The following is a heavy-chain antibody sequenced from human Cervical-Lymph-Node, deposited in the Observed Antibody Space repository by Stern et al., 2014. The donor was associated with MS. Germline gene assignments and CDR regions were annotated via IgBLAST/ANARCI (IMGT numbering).Heavy chain of an antibody. Sequence: EVQLVESGGGLVQPGGSLRLSCVASGFTFNRADMSWVRQAPGKGLEWVAAITAISNTTNYGDSVKGRFTISRDNSKNTLYLQMNSLKADDTAVYYCATHSWNQWGQGTLVTVSS. CDR3: ATHSWNQ. J-gene: IGHJ4*02. CDR1: GFTFNRAD. V-gene: IGHV3-23*04. CDR2: ITAISNTT. D-gene: IGHD1-1*01.